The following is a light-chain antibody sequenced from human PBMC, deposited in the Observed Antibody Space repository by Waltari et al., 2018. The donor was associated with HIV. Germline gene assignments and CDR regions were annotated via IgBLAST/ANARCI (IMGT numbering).Light chain of an antibody. V-gene: IGKV3-20*01. CDR2: GAS. CDR1: QSVSSSY. J-gene: IGKJ2*01. CDR3: QQYGSSRPL. Sequence: ELVLTQYPGTLSLSPGERAALSCRASQSVSSSYLAWYQQKPGQAPLLLIYGASSRAPRIPDRYRGVASETDFTRRVSSRESQCIVVYNCQQYGSSRPLLGQGTELEI.